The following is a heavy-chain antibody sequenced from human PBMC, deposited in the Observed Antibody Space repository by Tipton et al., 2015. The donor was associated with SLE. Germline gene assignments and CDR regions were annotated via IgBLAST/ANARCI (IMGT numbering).Heavy chain of an antibody. J-gene: IGHJ3*02. D-gene: IGHD3-22*01. V-gene: IGHV3-49*03. CDR2: IRSKAYGGTT. Sequence: SLRLSCTASGFTFGDYAMSWFRQAPGKGLEWVGFIRSKAYGGTTEYAASVKGRFTISRDDSKSIAYLQMNSLKTEDTAVYYCATPYYYDSSGYPYAFDIWGQGTMVTVSS. CDR3: ATPYYYDSSGYPYAFDI. CDR1: GFTFGDYA.